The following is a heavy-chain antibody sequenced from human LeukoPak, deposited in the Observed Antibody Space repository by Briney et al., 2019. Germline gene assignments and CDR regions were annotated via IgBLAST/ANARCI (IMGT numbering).Heavy chain of an antibody. J-gene: IGHJ5*02. V-gene: IGHV1-2*02. CDR3: ARVAGVLLWFGELFPQYNWFDP. Sequence: ASVKVSCKASGYTFTGYYMHWVRQAPGQGLEWMGWINPNSGGTNYAQKFQGRVTMTRDTSISTAYMELSRLRSDDTAVYYCARVAGVLLWFGELFPQYNWFDPWGQGTLVTVSS. CDR2: INPNSGGT. D-gene: IGHD3-10*01. CDR1: GYTFTGYY.